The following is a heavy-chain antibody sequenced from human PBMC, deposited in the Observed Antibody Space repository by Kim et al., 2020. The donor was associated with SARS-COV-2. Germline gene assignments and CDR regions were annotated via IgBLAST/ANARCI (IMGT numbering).Heavy chain of an antibody. D-gene: IGHD6-25*01. CDR1: GFTFGNYA. Sequence: GGSLRLSCAASGFTFGNYAMSWVRQAPGRGLEWVSVIGGTISNTQYSDSVKGRFTISRDNSKNTLYLQIDSLRAEDTAIYYCAKHLSSDWDSWFDPWGQGTLVTVSS. CDR3: AKHLSSDWDSWFDP. V-gene: IGHV3-23*01. CDR2: IGGTISNT. J-gene: IGHJ5*02.